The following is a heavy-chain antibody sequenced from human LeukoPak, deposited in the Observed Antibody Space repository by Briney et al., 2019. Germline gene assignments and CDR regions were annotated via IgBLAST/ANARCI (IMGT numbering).Heavy chain of an antibody. CDR2: IYHSGST. CDR1: GYSISSGYY. D-gene: IGHD1-14*01. V-gene: IGHV4-38-2*02. J-gene: IGHJ6*03. Sequence: SETLSLTCTVSGYSISSGYYWGWIRQPPGKGLEWIGSIYHSGSTYYNPSLKSRVTTSVDTSKNQFSLKLSSVTAADTAVYYCARDNRYDDYYYYMDVWGKGTTVTVSS. CDR3: ARDNRYDDYYYYMDV.